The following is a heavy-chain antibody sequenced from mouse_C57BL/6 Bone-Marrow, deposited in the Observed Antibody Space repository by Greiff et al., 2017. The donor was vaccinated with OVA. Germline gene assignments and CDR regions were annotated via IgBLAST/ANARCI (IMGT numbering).Heavy chain of an antibody. CDR2: IYPRSGNT. D-gene: IGHD1-2*01. CDR3: AREIYHYDYAMDY. J-gene: IGHJ4*01. V-gene: IGHV1-81*01. Sequence: QVQLQQSGAELARPGASVKLSCKASGYTFTSYGISWVKQRTGQGLEWIGEIYPRSGNTYYNEKFKGKATLTADKSSSTAYMELRSLTSEDSAVYFCAREIYHYDYAMDYWGQGTSVTVTS. CDR1: GYTFTSYG.